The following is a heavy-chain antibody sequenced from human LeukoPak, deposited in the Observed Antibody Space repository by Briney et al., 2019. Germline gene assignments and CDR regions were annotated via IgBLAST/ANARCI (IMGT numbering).Heavy chain of an antibody. Sequence: GGSLRLSCAASGFTVSNTYMSWVRQAPGKGLEWVSIIYSGGGTRYADSVRGRFTISRDNSRNTLYLQMNSLRAEDTALYYCARDNYDSSGFTWGQGTLVTVSS. V-gene: IGHV3-53*01. CDR3: ARDNYDSSGFT. CDR1: GFTVSNTY. D-gene: IGHD3-22*01. J-gene: IGHJ4*02. CDR2: IYSGGGT.